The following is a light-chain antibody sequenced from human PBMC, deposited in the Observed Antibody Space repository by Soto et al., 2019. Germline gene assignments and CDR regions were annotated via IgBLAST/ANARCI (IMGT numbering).Light chain of an antibody. CDR1: GSDIGANNL. CDR2: EVT. V-gene: IGLV2-23*02. J-gene: IGLJ2*01. Sequence: QSVLPQPASVSGSPGQSITISCAGGGSDIGANNLVSWYQQHPGTVPRLLIFEVTKRPTGISSRFSGSKSGNTASLTISGLRAEDEADYHCCSYAGSRTFTFGGGTQLTVL. CDR3: CSYAGSRTFT.